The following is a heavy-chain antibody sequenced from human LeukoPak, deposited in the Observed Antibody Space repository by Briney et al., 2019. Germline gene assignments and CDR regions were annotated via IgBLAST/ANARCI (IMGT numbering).Heavy chain of an antibody. J-gene: IGHJ6*02. V-gene: IGHV4-59*12. D-gene: IGHD6-19*01. CDR2: IYYSGST. CDR3: ARGYRSGPNYYYYGMDV. Sequence: SETLSLTCTVSGGSISSYYWSWIRQPPGKGLEWIGYIYYSGSTNYNPSLKSRVTISVDTSKNQFSLKLSSVTAADTAVYYCARGYRSGPNYYYYGMDVWGQGTTVTVSS. CDR1: GGSISSYY.